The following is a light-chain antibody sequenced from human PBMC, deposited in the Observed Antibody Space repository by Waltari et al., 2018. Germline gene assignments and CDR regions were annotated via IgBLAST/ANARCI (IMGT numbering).Light chain of an antibody. V-gene: IGKV3-20*01. CDR3: QKYETLPAT. CDR1: QSISRY. Sequence: ETMFTQSPGTLSLYPGERAPLSCRASQSISRYLAWYQHKPGQAPRLLIYDASSRATGIPDRFSGSGSGTDFSLTISRLEPEDFAVYYCQKYETLPATFGQGTKVEIK. J-gene: IGKJ1*01. CDR2: DAS.